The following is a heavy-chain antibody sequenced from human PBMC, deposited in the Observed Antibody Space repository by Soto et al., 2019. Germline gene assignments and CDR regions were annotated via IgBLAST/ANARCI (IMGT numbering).Heavy chain of an antibody. J-gene: IGHJ6*02. Sequence: ASVKVSCKASGYTFTSYAMHWVRQAPGQRLEWMGWINAGNGNTKYSQKFQGRVTITRDTSASTAYMELSSLRSEDTAVYYCARTVLRYFDWLTPDYYCGMDVWGQGTTVTVSS. D-gene: IGHD3-9*01. CDR1: GYTFTSYA. CDR3: ARTVLRYFDWLTPDYYCGMDV. V-gene: IGHV1-3*01. CDR2: INAGNGNT.